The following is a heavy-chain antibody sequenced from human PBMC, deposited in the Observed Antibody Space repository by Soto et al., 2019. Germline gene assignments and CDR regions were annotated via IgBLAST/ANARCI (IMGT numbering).Heavy chain of an antibody. D-gene: IGHD4-4*01. J-gene: IGHJ2*01. CDR1: GYSFTNFA. CDR2: INAVNGNT. CDR3: ATATTWATGWYFDL. Sequence: QVQLVQSGAEVKKTGASVKVSCKASGYSFTNFALHWVRQAPGQRLEWVGRINAVNGNTKYSEKFQDRVTIMRDTSANTAYLELTSLRAEDTAVYYCATATTWATGWYFDLWGRGTLVTFSS. V-gene: IGHV1-3*01.